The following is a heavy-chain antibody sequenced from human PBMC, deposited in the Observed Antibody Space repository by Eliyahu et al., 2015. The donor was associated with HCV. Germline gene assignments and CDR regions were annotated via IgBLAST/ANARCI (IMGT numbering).Heavy chain of an antibody. V-gene: IGHV4-34*01. D-gene: IGHD3-3*01. CDR3: ARRRLTIWYNWFDP. CDR1: GGSFSGYY. Sequence: QVQLQQWGAGLLKPSETLSLTCAVYGGSFSGYYWSWIRQPPGKGLEWIGEINHSGSTNXNPSLKSRVTISVDTSKNQFSLKLSSVTAADTAVYYCARRRLTIWYNWFDPWGQGTLVTVSS. CDR2: INHSGST. J-gene: IGHJ5*02.